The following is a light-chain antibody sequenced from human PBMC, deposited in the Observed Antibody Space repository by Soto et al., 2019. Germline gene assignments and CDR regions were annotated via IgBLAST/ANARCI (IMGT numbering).Light chain of an antibody. CDR2: GAS. CDR1: QSVSSSF. V-gene: IGKV3-20*01. CDR3: QQYDSSPGT. Sequence: ESVLTQSPGTLSLSPGERATLSCRASQSVSSSFLAWYQLKPGQAPRLLIYGASSRATGIPDRFSGSGSGAGFTRTISRLEPADFAVDYCQQYDSSPGTFGQGTQVEIK. J-gene: IGKJ1*01.